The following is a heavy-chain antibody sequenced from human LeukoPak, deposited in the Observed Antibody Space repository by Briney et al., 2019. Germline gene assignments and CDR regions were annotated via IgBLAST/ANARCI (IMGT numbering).Heavy chain of an antibody. V-gene: IGHV1-69*13. CDR1: GYTFTTYY. J-gene: IGHJ4*02. CDR2: IIPIFGTA. D-gene: IGHD4-23*01. Sequence: HEASVTVSCKASGYTFTTYYMHWVRQAPGQGLEWMGGIIPIFGTANYAQKFQGRVTITADESTSTAYMELSSLRSEDTAVYYCASSLGGNREGWGQGTLVTVSS. CDR3: ASSLGGNREG.